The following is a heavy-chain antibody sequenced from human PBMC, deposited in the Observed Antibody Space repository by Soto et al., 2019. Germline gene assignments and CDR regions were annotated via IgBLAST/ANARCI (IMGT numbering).Heavy chain of an antibody. D-gene: IGHD3-16*02. CDR2: ISGSDGKT. J-gene: IGHJ4*02. CDR3: ARWSYLDY. V-gene: IGHV3-23*01. CDR1: GFSFGSYA. Sequence: GSLRLSCAASGFSFGSYALSWVRQAPGKGLEWVSTISGSDGKTFYADSVKGRFSISRDTSQSALYLQMNSLRADDTAMYYCARWSYLDYWGQGTRVTVSS.